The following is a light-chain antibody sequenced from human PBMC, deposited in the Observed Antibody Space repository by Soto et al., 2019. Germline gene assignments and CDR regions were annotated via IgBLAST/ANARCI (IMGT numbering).Light chain of an antibody. V-gene: IGLV2-14*01. CDR1: SSDVGGYDY. Sequence: QSVLTQPASVSGSPGQSITISCTGTSSDVGGYDYVSWYQQHPGKVPKLVIYEVVNRPSGVSNRFSGSKSGNSASLTISGLQAEDEADYYCGSYENSNNYVFGTGTKVTVL. CDR3: GSYENSNNYV. J-gene: IGLJ1*01. CDR2: EVV.